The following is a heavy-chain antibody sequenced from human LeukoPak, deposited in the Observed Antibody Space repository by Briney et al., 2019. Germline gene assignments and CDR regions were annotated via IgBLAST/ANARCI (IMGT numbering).Heavy chain of an antibody. CDR3: ARDDYYDRSGSSDY. Sequence: GGSLRLSCAASGFTFSSYAMSWVRQAPGKGLEWVSAISGSGGSTYYADSVKGRFTISRDNSKNTLYLQMNSLRVEDTAVYYCARDDYYDRSGSSDYWGQGTLVTVSS. D-gene: IGHD3-22*01. CDR1: GFTFSSYA. J-gene: IGHJ4*02. CDR2: ISGSGGST. V-gene: IGHV3-23*01.